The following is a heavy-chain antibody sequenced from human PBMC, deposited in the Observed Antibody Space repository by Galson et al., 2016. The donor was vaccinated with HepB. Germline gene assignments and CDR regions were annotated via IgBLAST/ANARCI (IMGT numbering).Heavy chain of an antibody. Sequence: SGFSFSSYAMSWVRQAPGKGLEWVSGITSGGTTYYADSVKGRFTISRDNSKYILYPQMKSLRDEDTAVYYCAKRPYSYGWHYGMDVWGQGTTVTVSS. CDR1: GFSFSSYA. CDR2: ITSGGTT. J-gene: IGHJ6*02. V-gene: IGHV3-23*01. CDR3: AKRPYSYGWHYGMDV. D-gene: IGHD5-18*01.